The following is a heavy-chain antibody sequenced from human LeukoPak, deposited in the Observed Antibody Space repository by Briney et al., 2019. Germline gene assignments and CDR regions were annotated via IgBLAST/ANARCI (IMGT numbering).Heavy chain of an antibody. CDR3: ARLEAAAGTDNDY. CDR1: GYTFTGYY. V-gene: IGHV1-2*02. J-gene: IGHJ4*02. Sequence: ASVKVSCKASGYTFTGYYMHWVRQAPGQGLEWMGWINPNSGGTNYAQKFQGRVTMTRDTSISTAYMELSRLRSDDTAVYYCARLEAAAGTDNDYWGQGTLVTVSS. CDR2: INPNSGGT. D-gene: IGHD6-13*01.